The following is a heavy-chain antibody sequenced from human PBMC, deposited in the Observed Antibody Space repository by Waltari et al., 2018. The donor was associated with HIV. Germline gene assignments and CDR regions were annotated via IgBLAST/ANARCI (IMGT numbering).Heavy chain of an antibody. CDR1: GGSISSYY. J-gene: IGHJ6*02. Sequence: QVQLQESVPGLVKPSETLSLTCTVSGGSISSYYWSWIRQPPGKGLEWIGYIYYSGSTNYNPSLKSRVTISVDTSKNQFSLKLSSVTAADTAVYYCARGAYYGSGSYYNFYYYYGMDVWGQGTTVTVSS. CDR3: ARGAYYGSGSYYNFYYYYGMDV. V-gene: IGHV4-59*08. CDR2: IYYSGST. D-gene: IGHD3-10*01.